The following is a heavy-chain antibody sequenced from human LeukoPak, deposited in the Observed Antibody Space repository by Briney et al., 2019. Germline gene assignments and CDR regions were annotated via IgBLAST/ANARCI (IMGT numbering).Heavy chain of an antibody. CDR1: GFTVSSNY. Sequence: GRSLRLSCAVSGFTVSSNYMNWVRQAPGKGLEWVSIIYSGGSTYYADSVKGRFSISRDNPKNTLYLQMNSLRAEDTAVYYCARDDGAGGPFDYWGQGTLVSVSS. CDR2: IYSGGST. CDR3: ARDDGAGGPFDY. D-gene: IGHD3-10*01. J-gene: IGHJ4*02. V-gene: IGHV3-66*01.